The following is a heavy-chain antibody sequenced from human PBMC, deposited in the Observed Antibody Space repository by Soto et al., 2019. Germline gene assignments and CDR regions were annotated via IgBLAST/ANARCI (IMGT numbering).Heavy chain of an antibody. Sequence: EVQLLESGGGLVQPGGSLRLSCAASGFTFKSYAMSWVRQAPGKGLEWGSTISSSSGSTYYADSVKGRFTISRDNSRNTLYVQMNSLRVEDTAVYYCAKGLRSSGWYYFDYWGQGTLVTVSS. CDR2: ISSSSGST. J-gene: IGHJ4*02. CDR3: AKGLRSSGWYYFDY. V-gene: IGHV3-23*01. CDR1: GFTFKSYA. D-gene: IGHD6-19*01.